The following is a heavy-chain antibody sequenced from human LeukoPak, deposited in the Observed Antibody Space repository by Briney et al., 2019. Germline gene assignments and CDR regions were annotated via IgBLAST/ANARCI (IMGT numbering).Heavy chain of an antibody. V-gene: IGHV3-64*01. D-gene: IGHD3-3*01. CDR1: GFTFSSYA. Sequence: GRSLRLSCAASGFTFSSYAMHWVRQAPGKGLEYVSAISSNGGSTYYANSVKGRFTISRDNSKNTLYLQMGSLRAEDMAVYYCARDGTFDFWSGSDGMDVWGQGTTVTVSS. CDR3: ARDGTFDFWSGSDGMDV. J-gene: IGHJ6*02. CDR2: ISSNGGST.